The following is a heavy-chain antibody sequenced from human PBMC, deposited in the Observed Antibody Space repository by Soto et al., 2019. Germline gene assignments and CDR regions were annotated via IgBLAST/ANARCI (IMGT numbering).Heavy chain of an antibody. CDR1: GDTFNSYS. CDR3: ARPRIDYSAYDGSWYFDL. Sequence: QVQLVQSGAEVKKPGSSVRVSCKTSGDTFNSYSIIWVRQAPGQGLEWMGRIIPILRMTNYAQKFQGRVNNTADTSTSTVYMELSSLRSEDTAVYYCARPRIDYSAYDGSWYFDLWGRGTQVTVSS. V-gene: IGHV1-69*02. CDR2: IIPILRMT. J-gene: IGHJ2*01. D-gene: IGHD5-12*01.